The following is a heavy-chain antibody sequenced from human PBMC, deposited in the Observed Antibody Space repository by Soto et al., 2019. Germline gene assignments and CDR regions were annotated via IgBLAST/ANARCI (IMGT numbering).Heavy chain of an antibody. CDR3: ARDHLSSGSYYNVYYYYGMDV. CDR2: IYYSGST. V-gene: IGHV4-59*01. Sequence: SETLSLTCTVSGGSISSYYWSWIRQPPGKGLEWIGYIYYSGSTNYDPSLKSRVTISVDTSKNQFSLKLSSVTAADTAVYYCARDHLSSGSYYNVYYYYGMDVWGQGTTVTVSS. J-gene: IGHJ6*02. CDR1: GGSISSYY. D-gene: IGHD3-10*01.